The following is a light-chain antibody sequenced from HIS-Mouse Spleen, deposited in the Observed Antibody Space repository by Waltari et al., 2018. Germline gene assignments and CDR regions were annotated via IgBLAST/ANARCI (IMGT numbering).Light chain of an antibody. CDR1: QSLLHSNGYNY. V-gene: IGKV2-28*01. CDR3: MQALQTPWT. CDR2: LGS. Sequence: DIVMTQSPLSLPVTPGEPASISCRSSQSLLHSNGYNYLDWYLQKPGQSPQLLIYLGSNRAPGVPDRFSVSGSGTDFTLKISRVEAEDVGVYYCMQALQTPWTFGQGTKVEIK. J-gene: IGKJ1*01.